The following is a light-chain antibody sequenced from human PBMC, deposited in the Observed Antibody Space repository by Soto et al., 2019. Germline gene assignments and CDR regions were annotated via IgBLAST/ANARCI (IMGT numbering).Light chain of an antibody. V-gene: IGLV2-14*03. Sequence: QSALTQPGSVSGSPGQSITISCTGATTDVDGYDYVSWYQQHPGQAPKLMIFDVNNRPSGVSGRFSGSKSGDTASLTISGLQAEDDGDYYCTSYTGSAPFSVFGSGTKVTVL. CDR3: TSYTGSAPFSV. CDR1: TTDVDGYDY. J-gene: IGLJ1*01. CDR2: DVN.